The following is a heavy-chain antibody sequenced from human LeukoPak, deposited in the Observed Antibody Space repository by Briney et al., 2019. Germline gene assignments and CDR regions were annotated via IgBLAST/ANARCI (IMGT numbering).Heavy chain of an antibody. CDR3: ARHGGTRVTLVEVYYFDY. CDR1: GGPITTSSYY. D-gene: IGHD4-11*01. J-gene: IGHJ4*02. V-gene: IGHV4-39*01. Sequence: PSETLSLTCSVSGGPITTSSYYWGWIRQPPEKGLEWIGSIYYTGGTYYGPSLKSRVTISVDTSKNQFSLKLSSVTAADTAVYYCARHGGTRVTLVEVYYFDYWGQGTLVTVSS. CDR2: IYYTGGT.